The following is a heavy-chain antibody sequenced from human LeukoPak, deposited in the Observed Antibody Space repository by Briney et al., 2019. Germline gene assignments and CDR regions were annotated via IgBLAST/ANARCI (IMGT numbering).Heavy chain of an antibody. CDR2: IYYSGST. CDR1: GGPISSGDYY. V-gene: IGHV4-30-4*01. J-gene: IGHJ4*02. Sequence: SQTLSLTCTVSGGPISSGDYYWSWIRQPPGTGLEWIGYIYYSGSTYYNPSLKSRVTISVDTSKNQFSLKLSSVTAADTAVYYCARDSSGWYSDYWGQGTLVTVSS. CDR3: ARDSSGWYSDY. D-gene: IGHD6-19*01.